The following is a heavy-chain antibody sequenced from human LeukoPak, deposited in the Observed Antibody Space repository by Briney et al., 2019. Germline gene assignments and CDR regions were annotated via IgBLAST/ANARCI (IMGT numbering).Heavy chain of an antibody. CDR3: ARPRPTYYYGSGSYYFAY. Sequence: SETLSLTCTVSGGSISSGGYYWSWIRQPRGKGLEWIGYIYHSGSTNYNPSLKSRVTISVDTSKNQFSLKLSSVTAADTAVYYCARPRPTYYYGSGSYYFAYWGQGTLVTVSS. D-gene: IGHD3-10*01. CDR1: GGSISSGGYY. J-gene: IGHJ4*02. CDR2: IYHSGST. V-gene: IGHV4-30-2*01.